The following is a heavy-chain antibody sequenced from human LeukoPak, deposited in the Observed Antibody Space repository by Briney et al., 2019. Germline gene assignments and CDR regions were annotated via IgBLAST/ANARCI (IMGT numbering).Heavy chain of an antibody. CDR2: ISGSGGAT. V-gene: IGHV3-48*04. CDR1: GFTFSSYS. J-gene: IGHJ4*02. D-gene: IGHD4-17*01. Sequence: PGGSLRLSCAASGFTFSSYSMNWVRQAPGKGLEWVSYISGSGGATIYADSVKGRFTISRDNAKNSLYLQMNSLRAEDTAMYYCASTYGRGSLNYWGQGTLVTVSS. CDR3: ASTYGRGSLNY.